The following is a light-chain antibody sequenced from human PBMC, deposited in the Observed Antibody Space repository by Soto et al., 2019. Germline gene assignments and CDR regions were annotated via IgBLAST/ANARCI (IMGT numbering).Light chain of an antibody. V-gene: IGLV2-14*01. CDR1: EVGAHRF. J-gene: IGLJ2*01. Sequence: QSALTQPASVSGSPGQSITISCTGTEVGAHRFVSWYQQVPGTGPNLLIYEVIKRPSGISPRCSSSKAGNTASLTISGLQADDEADYFCSTYTSASTSFGGGTKVTVL. CDR3: STYTSASTS. CDR2: EVI.